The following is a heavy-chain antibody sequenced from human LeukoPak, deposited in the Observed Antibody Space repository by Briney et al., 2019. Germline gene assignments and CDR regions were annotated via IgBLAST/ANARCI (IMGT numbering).Heavy chain of an antibody. J-gene: IGHJ5*02. CDR1: GVTFSSYA. CDR3: ARERADPNTIFGKNWFDP. Sequence: GGSLRLSCAASGVTFSSYAMHWVRQAPGKGLEWVAVISYDGSNKYYADSVKGRFTISRDNSKSTLYLQMNSLRAEDTAVYYCARERADPNTIFGKNWFDPWGQGTLVTVSS. CDR2: ISYDGSNK. V-gene: IGHV3-30-3*01. D-gene: IGHD3-3*01.